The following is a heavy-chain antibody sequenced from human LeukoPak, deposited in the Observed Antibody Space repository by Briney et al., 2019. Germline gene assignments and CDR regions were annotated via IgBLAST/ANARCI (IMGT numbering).Heavy chain of an antibody. V-gene: IGHV4-38-2*02. CDR2: INHSGST. Sequence: SETLSLTCTVSGYSISSGYYWAWIRQPPGRGLEWIGEINHSGSTNYNPSLKSRVTISVDTSKNQFSLKLSSVTAADTAVYYCARQKWFGTWGQGTLVTVSS. CDR1: GYSISSGYY. CDR3: ARQKWFGT. J-gene: IGHJ5*02.